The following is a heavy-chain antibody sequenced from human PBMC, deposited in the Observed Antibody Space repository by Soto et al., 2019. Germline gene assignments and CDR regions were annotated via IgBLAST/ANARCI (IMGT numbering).Heavy chain of an antibody. Sequence: SETLSLTCTVSGGSISSYYWSWIRQPPGKGLEWIGYIYYSGSTNYNPSLKSRVTISVDTSKNQFSLKLSSVTAADTAVYYCARGFGSGRKYFDYWGQGTLVTVSS. J-gene: IGHJ4*02. CDR3: ARGFGSGRKYFDY. CDR2: IYYSGST. CDR1: GGSISSYY. V-gene: IGHV4-59*01. D-gene: IGHD3-10*01.